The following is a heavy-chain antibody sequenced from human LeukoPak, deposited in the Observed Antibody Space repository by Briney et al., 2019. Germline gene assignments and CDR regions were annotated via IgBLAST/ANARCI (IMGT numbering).Heavy chain of an antibody. CDR3: ARDGAPFSYYYYGMDV. V-gene: IGHV3-30*04. CDR2: ISYDGSNK. J-gene: IGHJ6*02. D-gene: IGHD3-16*01. Sequence: GRSLRLSCAASGFTFSSYAMHWVRQAPGKGLEWVAVISYDGSNKYYADSVKGRFTISRDNSKNTLYLQMNSPRAEDTAVYYCARDGAPFSYYYYGMDVWGQGTTVTVSS. CDR1: GFTFSSYA.